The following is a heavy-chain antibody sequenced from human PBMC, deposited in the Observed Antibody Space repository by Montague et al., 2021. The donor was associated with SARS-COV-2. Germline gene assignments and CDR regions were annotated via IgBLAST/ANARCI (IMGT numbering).Heavy chain of an antibody. V-gene: IGHV4-59*01. Sequence: SETLSLTCTVSNGSISSYYWSWVRQPPGKRLECIGYIYYSGSTNYDPSLDSRVTISVDTAKNQFSLKLTSVTAADTAVYFCAREGLNNWFDLWGQGTLVIVSS. CDR2: IYYSGST. CDR3: AREGLNNWFDL. J-gene: IGHJ5*02. CDR1: NGSISSYY.